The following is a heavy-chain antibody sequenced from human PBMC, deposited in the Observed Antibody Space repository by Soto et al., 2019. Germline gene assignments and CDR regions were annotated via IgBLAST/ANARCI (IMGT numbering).Heavy chain of an antibody. Sequence: SETLSLTCTVSGGSISSYYWSWIRQPPGKGLEWIGYIYYSGSTNYNPSLKSRVTISVDTSKNQFSLKLSSVTAADTAVYYCARAYSSGWPYYYYYYMDVWGKGTTVTVSS. J-gene: IGHJ6*03. CDR1: GGSISSYY. CDR3: ARAYSSGWPYYYYYYMDV. CDR2: IYYSGST. D-gene: IGHD6-19*01. V-gene: IGHV4-59*01.